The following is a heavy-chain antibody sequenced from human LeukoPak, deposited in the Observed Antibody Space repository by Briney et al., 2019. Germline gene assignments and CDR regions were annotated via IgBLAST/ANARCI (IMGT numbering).Heavy chain of an antibody. Sequence: PGGSLRLSCAASGFTFSSYSMNWVRQAPGKGLEWVSYISSSSSTIYYADSVKGRFTISRDNAKNSLYLQMNSLRAEDTAVYYCAGTVTSLPTDYWGQGTLVTVSS. D-gene: IGHD4-17*01. CDR2: ISSSSSTI. J-gene: IGHJ4*02. V-gene: IGHV3-48*04. CDR3: AGTVTSLPTDY. CDR1: GFTFSSYS.